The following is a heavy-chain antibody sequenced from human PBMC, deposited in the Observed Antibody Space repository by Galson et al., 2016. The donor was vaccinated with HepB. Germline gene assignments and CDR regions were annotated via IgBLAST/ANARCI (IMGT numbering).Heavy chain of an antibody. J-gene: IGHJ5*02. CDR1: GASINHYF. D-gene: IGHD5-12*01. Sequence: SETLSLTCSVSGASINHYFWAWIRQLPGKGLEWLGNVYLSGSANYNLSVPSRITVSSDAARNQFSLKFRSVTAADTAIYYCARIPSGYEGEWFDHWGQGILVTVSS. CDR3: ARIPSGYEGEWFDH. V-gene: IGHV4-59*01. CDR2: VYLSGSA.